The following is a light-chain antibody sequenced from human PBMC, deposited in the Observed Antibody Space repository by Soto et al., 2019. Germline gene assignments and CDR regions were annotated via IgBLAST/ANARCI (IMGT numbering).Light chain of an antibody. CDR3: QHSYSTPLT. CDR2: AAS. CDR1: QSISSY. V-gene: IGKV1-39*01. Sequence: DIQMTQSPSSLSASVGDRVTITCRASQSISSYLNWYQQKPGKAPKLLIYAASSLQSGVPSRFSGSGSGTDFTLTISSLQPEDFATYYCQHSYSTPLTFGGGT. J-gene: IGKJ4*01.